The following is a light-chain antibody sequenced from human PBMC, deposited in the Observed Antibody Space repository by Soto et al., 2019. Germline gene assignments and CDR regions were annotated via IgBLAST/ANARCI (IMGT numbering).Light chain of an antibody. Sequence: QSALTQPASVSGSPGQSITISCTGTSSDVGCYNYVSWYQQHPGKAPKLMIYDVSNRPSGVSNRFSGSKSGNTASLTISGPQAEDEADYYCSSYTSSSTRVFGTGTKLT. J-gene: IGLJ1*01. CDR3: SSYTSSSTRV. V-gene: IGLV2-14*01. CDR1: SSDVGCYNY. CDR2: DVS.